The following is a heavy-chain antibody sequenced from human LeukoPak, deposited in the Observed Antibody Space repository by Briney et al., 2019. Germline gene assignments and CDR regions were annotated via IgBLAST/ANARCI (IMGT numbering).Heavy chain of an antibody. CDR1: GYIFTGYY. D-gene: IGHD5-12*01. J-gene: IGHJ4*02. Sequence: ASVKVSCKASGYIFTGYYIHWVRQAPGQGLEGMGWINPNNGGTNYAQKFQGRVTMTRDTSISTAYMELNRLTSDDTAVYYCARDKYTGYETFDYWGQGTPVTVSS. CDR3: ARDKYTGYETFDY. V-gene: IGHV1-2*02. CDR2: INPNNGGT.